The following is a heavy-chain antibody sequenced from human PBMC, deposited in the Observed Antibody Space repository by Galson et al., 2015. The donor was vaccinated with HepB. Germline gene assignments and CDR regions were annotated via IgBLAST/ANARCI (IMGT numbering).Heavy chain of an antibody. CDR1: GFSFNAHG. Sequence: SLRLSCAVSGFSFNAHGMHWVRQAPGQGLEWVGVITYDGVTEGYADYAKGRLAISRDTSTNTLYLQMNNLRAEDTAMYYCAREQGYNDYRTSDYWGQGTLVTGSS. CDR2: ITYDGVTE. V-gene: IGHV3-33*05. CDR3: AREQGYNDYRTSDY. D-gene: IGHD4-11*01. J-gene: IGHJ4*02.